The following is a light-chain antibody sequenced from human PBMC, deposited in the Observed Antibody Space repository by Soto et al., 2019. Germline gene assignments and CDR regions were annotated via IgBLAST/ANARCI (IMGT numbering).Light chain of an antibody. J-gene: IGLJ1*01. CDR3: QSFDSSLSGYV. CDR2: DVS. V-gene: IGLV2-18*02. Sequence: SVLPQPPSVSGSPGQSVTISCTGTSSDVGSYNRVSWYQQPPGTAPKLMIYDVSNRPSGVPDRFSGSKSGTSASLAITGLQAEDEADYYCQSFDSSLSGYVFGTGTKVTVL. CDR1: SSDVGSYNR.